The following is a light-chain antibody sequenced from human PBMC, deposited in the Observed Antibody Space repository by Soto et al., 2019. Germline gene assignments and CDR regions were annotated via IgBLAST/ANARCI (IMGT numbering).Light chain of an antibody. V-gene: IGKV1-27*01. Sequence: DIQITQSPSSLSASVGDRVPITRRASQGISNYVAWYQQKPGKVPKLLIYAASTLQSGVPSRFSGSGSGTDFTLTISSLQPEDVATYYCQKYNSAPRTFGQGTRLEIK. CDR1: QGISNY. CDR3: QKYNSAPRT. J-gene: IGKJ5*01. CDR2: AAS.